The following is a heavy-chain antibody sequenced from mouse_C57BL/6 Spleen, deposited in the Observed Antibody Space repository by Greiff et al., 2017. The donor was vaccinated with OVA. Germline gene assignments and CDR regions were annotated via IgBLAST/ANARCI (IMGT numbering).Heavy chain of an antibody. Sequence: QVQLQQPGAELVKPGASVKMSCKASGYTFTSYWITWVKQRPGQGLEWIGDIYPGSGSTNYNEKFKSKATLTVDTSSSTAYMQLSSLTSEDSAVYYCARDGVTYGNFDVWGTGTTVTVSS. J-gene: IGHJ1*03. V-gene: IGHV1-55*01. D-gene: IGHD2-12*01. CDR1: GYTFTSYW. CDR2: IYPGSGST. CDR3: ARDGVTYGNFDV.